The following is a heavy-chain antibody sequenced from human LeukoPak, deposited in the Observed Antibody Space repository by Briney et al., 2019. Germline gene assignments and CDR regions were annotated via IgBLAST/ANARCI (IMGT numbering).Heavy chain of an antibody. D-gene: IGHD6-19*01. V-gene: IGHV6-1*01. CDR1: GDSVSNNSAA. CDR2: TYYRSKWYN. Sequence: SQTLSLTCAISGDSVSNNSAAWNWIRQSPSRGLELLGRTYYRSKWYNDYAVSVKSRITINPDTSKNQFSLQVNSVTPEDTAVYYCARAPTPIIAVAGSFDYWGQGTLVTVSS. CDR3: ARAPTPIIAVAGSFDY. J-gene: IGHJ4*02.